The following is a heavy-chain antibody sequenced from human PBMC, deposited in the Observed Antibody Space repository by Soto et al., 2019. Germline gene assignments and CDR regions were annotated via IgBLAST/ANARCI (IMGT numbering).Heavy chain of an antibody. CDR3: AKDRLYDYVWGSYRSGDY. CDR1: GFTFSSYA. J-gene: IGHJ4*02. CDR2: ISGSGGST. D-gene: IGHD3-16*02. Sequence: EVQLLESGGGLVQPGGSLRLSCAASGFTFSSYAMSWVRQAPGKGLEWVSAISGSGGSTYYADSVKGRFTISRDNSKNTLYLQMNSLRAEDTAVYYCAKDRLYDYVWGSYRSGDYRGQGTLVTVSS. V-gene: IGHV3-23*01.